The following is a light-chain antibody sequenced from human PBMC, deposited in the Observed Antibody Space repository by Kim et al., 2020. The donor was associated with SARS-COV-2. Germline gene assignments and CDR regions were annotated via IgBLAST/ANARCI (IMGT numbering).Light chain of an antibody. CDR2: DVS. CDR1: QDISTR. J-gene: IGKJ4*01. V-gene: IGKV1-33*01. CDR3: QHYDTLPLRRT. Sequence: DIRMTQFPSSLSASAGDRVTITCQATQDISTRLHWYQQKPGKAPKLLIYDVSNLETGVPSRFSGGGSGTHFTFTISSLQPEDIATYYCQHYDTLPLRRTFGGGTKLEI.